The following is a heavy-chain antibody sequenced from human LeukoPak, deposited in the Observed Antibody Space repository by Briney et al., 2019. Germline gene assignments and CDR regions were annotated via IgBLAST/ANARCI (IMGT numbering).Heavy chain of an antibody. V-gene: IGHV4-59*01. CDR3: AREYGSGSYYNGLYFDY. CDR1: GGSISSYY. D-gene: IGHD3-10*01. Sequence: SETLSLTCTVSGGSISSYYWSWIRQPPGKGLEWIGYIYHSGSTNYNPSLKSRVTISVDTSKNQFSLKLSSVTAADTAVYYCAREYGSGSYYNGLYFDYWGQGTLVTVSS. CDR2: IYHSGST. J-gene: IGHJ4*02.